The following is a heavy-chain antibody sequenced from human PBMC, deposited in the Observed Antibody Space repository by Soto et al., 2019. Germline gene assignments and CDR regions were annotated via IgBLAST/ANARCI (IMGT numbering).Heavy chain of an antibody. V-gene: IGHV4-39*01. CDR3: ARQGSYIVVVSAIPGAFQI. D-gene: IGHD2-21*02. CDR1: GGSIISTTYY. J-gene: IGHJ3*02. CDR2: IYYNGST. Sequence: QLQLQESGPRLVKPSETLSLTCTVSGGSIISTTYYWGWIRQPPGKGPEWIGSIYYNGSTYSNPSLKSRVTISVNTAKNQFSLKLSSVTAADTAVYYCARQGSYIVVVSAIPGAFQIWGQGTMVTVSS.